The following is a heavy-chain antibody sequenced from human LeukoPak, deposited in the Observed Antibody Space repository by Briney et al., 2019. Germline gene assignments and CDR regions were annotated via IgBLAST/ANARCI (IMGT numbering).Heavy chain of an antibody. CDR1: GGSISSYY. CDR3: ARGPTESMVRGVITGKFDY. J-gene: IGHJ4*02. CDR2: IYTSGST. Sequence: PSETLSLTCTVSGGSISSYYWSWIRQPAGKGLEWIWRIYTSGSTNYNPSLKSRVTMSVDTSKNQFSLKLSSVTAAGTAVYYCARGPTESMVRGVITGKFDYWGQGTLVTVSS. V-gene: IGHV4-4*07. D-gene: IGHD3-10*01.